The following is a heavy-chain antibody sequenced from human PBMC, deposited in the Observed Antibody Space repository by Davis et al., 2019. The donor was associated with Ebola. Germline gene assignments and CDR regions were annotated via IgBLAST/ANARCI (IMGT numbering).Heavy chain of an antibody. V-gene: IGHV3-74*01. CDR2: INSDGSST. J-gene: IGHJ4*02. CDR3: ARASKQLDNYADY. Sequence: HTGGSLRLSCAASGFTFSSYWMHWVRQAPGKGLVWVSRINSDGSSTSYADSVKGRFTISRDNAKNTLYLQMNSLRAEDTAVYYCARASKQLDNYADYWGQGTLVTASS. CDR1: GFTFSSYW. D-gene: IGHD6-13*01.